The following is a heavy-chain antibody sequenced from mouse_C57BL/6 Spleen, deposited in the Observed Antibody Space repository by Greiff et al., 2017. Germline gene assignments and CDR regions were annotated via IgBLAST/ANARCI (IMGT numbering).Heavy chain of an antibody. CDR1: GYTFTDYN. Sequence: EVKLMESGPELVKPGASVKMSCKASGYTFTDYNMHWVKQSHGKSLEWIGYINPNNGGTSYNQKFKGKATLTVNKSSSTAYMELRSLTSEDSAVYYCAIYYDYDGFAYWGQGTLVTVSA. CDR3: AIYYDYDGFAY. CDR2: INPNNGGT. J-gene: IGHJ3*01. V-gene: IGHV1-22*01. D-gene: IGHD2-4*01.